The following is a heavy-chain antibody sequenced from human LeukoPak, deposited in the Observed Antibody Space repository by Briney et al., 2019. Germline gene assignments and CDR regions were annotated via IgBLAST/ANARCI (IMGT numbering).Heavy chain of an antibody. J-gene: IGHJ3*02. Sequence: GGSLRLSCAASGSTFSSYSMNWVRQAPGKGLEWVSSISSSSSYIYYADSVKGRFTISRDNAKNSLYLQMNSLRAEDTAVYYCARGPYANPPDAFDIWGQGTMVTVSS. V-gene: IGHV3-21*01. CDR1: GSTFSSYS. CDR3: ARGPYANPPDAFDI. CDR2: ISSSSSYI. D-gene: IGHD2-8*01.